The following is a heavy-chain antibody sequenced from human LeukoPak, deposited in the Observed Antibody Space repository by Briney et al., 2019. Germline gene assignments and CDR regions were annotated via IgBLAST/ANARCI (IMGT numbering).Heavy chain of an antibody. CDR2: IYTSGST. V-gene: IGHV4-4*07. CDR1: GGSISSYY. Sequence: PSETLSLTCTVSGGSISSYYWSWIRQPAGKGLEWIGRIYTSGSTNYNPSLKSRATMSVDTSKNQFSLKLSSVTAADTAVYYCARDRAGVFGVVIIDYWGQGTLVTVSS. D-gene: IGHD3-3*01. CDR3: ARDRAGVFGVVIIDY. J-gene: IGHJ4*02.